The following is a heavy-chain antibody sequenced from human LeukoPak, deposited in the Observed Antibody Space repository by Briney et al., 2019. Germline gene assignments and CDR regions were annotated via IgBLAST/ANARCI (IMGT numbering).Heavy chain of an antibody. CDR2: ISAYNGNT. J-gene: IGHJ5*02. Sequence: GASVKVSCKASGYTFTSYGISWVRQAPGQGLEWMGWISAYNGNTNYAQKLQGRVTMTTDTSTSTAYMELRSLRSDDTAVYYCARVSRVAVVLGGFDPWGQGTLVTVSS. V-gene: IGHV1-18*01. CDR3: ARVSRVAVVLGGFDP. D-gene: IGHD6-19*01. CDR1: GYTFTSYG.